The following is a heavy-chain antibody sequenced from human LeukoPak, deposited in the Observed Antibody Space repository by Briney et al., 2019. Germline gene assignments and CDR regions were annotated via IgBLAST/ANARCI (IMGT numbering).Heavy chain of an antibody. CDR3: ARLTRMTTVTTTSDFDY. CDR2: IYDSGST. CDR1: GGSIRSSYYY. Sequence: PSETLSLTCTVSGGSIRSSYYYWGWIRQPPGKGLEWIGSIYDSGSTYYNPSLKSRVTISVDTSKNQFSLKLNSVTAADTAVYYCARLTRMTTVTTTSDFDYWGQGTLVTVSS. D-gene: IGHD4-11*01. J-gene: IGHJ4*02. V-gene: IGHV4-39*01.